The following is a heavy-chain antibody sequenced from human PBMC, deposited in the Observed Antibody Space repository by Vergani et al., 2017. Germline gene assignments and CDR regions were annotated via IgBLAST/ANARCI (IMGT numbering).Heavy chain of an antibody. CDR2: ISAYNGNT. J-gene: IGHJ6*02. Sequence: QVQLVQSGAEVKKPGASVKVSCKASGYTFTSYGISWVRQAPGQGLEWMGWISAYNGNTNYAQKLQGRVTMTTDTSTSTAYMELRSLRSDDTAVYYCARDRGIESSWYLRYTPSYYYYGMDVWGQGTTVTVSS. D-gene: IGHD6-13*01. V-gene: IGHV1-18*01. CDR3: ARDRGIESSWYLRYTPSYYYYGMDV. CDR1: GYTFTSYG.